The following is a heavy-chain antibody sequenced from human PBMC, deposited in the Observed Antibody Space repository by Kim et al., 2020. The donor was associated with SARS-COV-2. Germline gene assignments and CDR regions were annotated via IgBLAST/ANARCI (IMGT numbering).Heavy chain of an antibody. CDR1: GFTFSSYG. CDR3: AKADYQLGDAFDI. V-gene: IGHV3-30*18. D-gene: IGHD4-17*01. J-gene: IGHJ3*02. CDR2: ISYDGSNK. Sequence: GGSLRLSCAASGFTFSSYGMHWVRQAPGKGLEWVAVISYDGSNKYYADSVKGRFTISRDNSKNTLYLQMNSLRAEDTAVYYCAKADYQLGDAFDIWGQGTMVTVSS.